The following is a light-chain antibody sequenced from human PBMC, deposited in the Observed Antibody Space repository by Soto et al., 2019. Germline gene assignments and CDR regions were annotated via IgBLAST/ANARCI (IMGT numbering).Light chain of an antibody. J-gene: IGLJ1*01. CDR2: EVS. CDR3: SSYAGSNTPYV. V-gene: IGLV2-8*01. Sequence: QSALTQPPSASGSPGQSVTISCTGTSSDFGGYNYVSWYQQHPGKVPKVMIYEVSKRPSGVPDRFSGSKSGNTASLTVSGLQAEDEADYYCSSYAGSNTPYVFGTGTKVTVL. CDR1: SSDFGGYNY.